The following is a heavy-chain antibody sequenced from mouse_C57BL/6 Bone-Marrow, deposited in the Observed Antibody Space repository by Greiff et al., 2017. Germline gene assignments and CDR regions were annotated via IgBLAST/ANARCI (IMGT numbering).Heavy chain of an antibody. CDR3: ARGGGAMDY. CDR1: GYTFPNYW. CDR2: IYPGGGYT. V-gene: IGHV1-63*01. Sequence: VQLQQSGAELVRPGTSVKMSCKASGYTFPNYWIGWAKQRPGHGLEWIGDIYPGGGYTNYNETFKGKATLTADKSSSTAYMQFSSLTSEDSAIYYCARGGGAMDYWGQGTSVTVSS. J-gene: IGHJ4*01.